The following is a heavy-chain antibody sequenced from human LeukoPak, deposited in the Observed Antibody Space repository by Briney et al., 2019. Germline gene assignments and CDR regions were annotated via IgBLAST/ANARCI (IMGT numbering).Heavy chain of an antibody. D-gene: IGHD6-19*01. Sequence: GGSLRLSCGASGFTFSSYEMNWVRQAPGKGLEWVSYISSSGSTIYYADSVEGRFTISRDNAKNSLYLQMNSLRAEDTAVYYCAGGSGWYAYFDYWGQGTLVTVSS. V-gene: IGHV3-48*03. CDR1: GFTFSSYE. CDR3: AGGSGWYAYFDY. J-gene: IGHJ4*02. CDR2: ISSSGSTI.